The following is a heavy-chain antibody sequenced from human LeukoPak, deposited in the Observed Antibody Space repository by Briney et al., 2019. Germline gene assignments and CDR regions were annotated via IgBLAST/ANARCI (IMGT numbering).Heavy chain of an antibody. CDR3: ARGRYSSSSGAFDI. CDR2: MNPNSGNT. V-gene: IGHV1-8*02. CDR1: GGTFSSYA. D-gene: IGHD6-6*01. J-gene: IGHJ3*02. Sequence: ASVKVSCKASGGTFSSYAISWVRQATGQGLEWMGWMNPNSGNTGYAQKFQGRVTMTRNTSISTAYMELSSLRSEDTAVYYCARGRYSSSSGAFDIWGQGTMVTVSS.